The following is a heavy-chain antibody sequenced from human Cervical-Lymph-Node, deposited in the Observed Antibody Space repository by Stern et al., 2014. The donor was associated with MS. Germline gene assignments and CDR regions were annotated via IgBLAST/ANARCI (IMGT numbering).Heavy chain of an antibody. D-gene: IGHD1/OR15-1a*01. V-gene: IGHV5-51*01. J-gene: IGHJ5*01. CDR2: IYLGDSDT. CDR1: GYSFTNYW. CDR3: ARQRFQQIHCFDS. Sequence: EVQLVESGAEVKKPGQSLKISCKGSGYSFTNYWVGWVRQMPGKGLEWMGLIYLGDSDTRYSPTFQGQVTFSADKSISTAYLHLSSLRASDSAIYYCARQRFQQIHCFDSWGQGTRVTVSS.